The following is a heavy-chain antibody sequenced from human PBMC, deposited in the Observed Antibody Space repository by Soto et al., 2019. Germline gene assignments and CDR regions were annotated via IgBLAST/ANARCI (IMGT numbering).Heavy chain of an antibody. CDR3: ARKDGDYLGFWDFDY. D-gene: IGHD4-17*01. J-gene: IGHJ4*02. Sequence: ASVKVSCKASGYTFTSYGISRVRQAPGQGLEWMGWISAYNGNTNYAQKLQGRVTMTTDTSTSTAYMELRSLRSDDTAVYYCARKDGDYLGFWDFDYWGQGTLVTVSS. CDR2: ISAYNGNT. V-gene: IGHV1-18*01. CDR1: GYTFTSYG.